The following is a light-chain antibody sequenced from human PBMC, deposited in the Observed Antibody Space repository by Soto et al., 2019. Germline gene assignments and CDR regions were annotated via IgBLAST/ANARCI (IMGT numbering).Light chain of an antibody. CDR2: RNI. CDR3: AAWDASLSAWV. V-gene: IGLV1-47*03. J-gene: IGLJ3*02. Sequence: QSVLTQPPSASGTPGQRVTISCSGSSSNIGSNSVYCDQQLPGTAPKLLIYRNIQRTSGVPDRCSVSKSGTSASLTTSGLWSGYEADCYCAAWDASLSAWVFGGGTKVTAL. CDR1: SSNIGSNS.